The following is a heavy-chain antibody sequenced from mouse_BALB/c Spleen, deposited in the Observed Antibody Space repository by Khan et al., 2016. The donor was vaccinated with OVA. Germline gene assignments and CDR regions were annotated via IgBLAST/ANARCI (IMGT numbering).Heavy chain of an antibody. CDR3: TRWSYWFAY. CDR2: IYPGSGST. J-gene: IGHJ3*01. Sequence: LQQPGSELVRPGASVKLSCKASGYTFTSYWMHWVKQRPGQGLEWIGDIYPGSGSTNYDEKFKSKATLTVDTSSSTAYMQISRLTSEDSAVYYFTRWSYWFAYWGQGTLVTVSA. D-gene: IGHD2-12*01. CDR1: GYTFTSYW. V-gene: IGHV1S22*01.